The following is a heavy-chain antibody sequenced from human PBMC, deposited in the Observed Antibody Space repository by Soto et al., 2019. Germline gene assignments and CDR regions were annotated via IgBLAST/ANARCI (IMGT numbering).Heavy chain of an antibody. V-gene: IGHV1-69*01. CDR1: GGTFSSYA. J-gene: IGHJ6*02. CDR3: ARSQGSSTSLEIYYYDCYGMDV. Sequence: QVQLVQSGAEVKKPGSSVKVSCKASGGTFSSYAISWVRQAPGQGLEWMGGIIPISDTTNYAQKFQGRVTITADESTSTAYMELSSLRSEDTAVYYCARSQGSSTSLEIYYYDCYGMDVWGQGTTVTVSS. D-gene: IGHD2-2*01. CDR2: IIPISDTT.